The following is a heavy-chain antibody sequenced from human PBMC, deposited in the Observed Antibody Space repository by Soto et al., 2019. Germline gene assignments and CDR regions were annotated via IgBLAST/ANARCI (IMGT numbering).Heavy chain of an antibody. D-gene: IGHD6-13*01. J-gene: IGHJ4*02. CDR3: ASTTGSWSTLEYFFDY. V-gene: IGHV3-33*01. Sequence: QVQLVESGGGVVQPGGSLRLSCAASGLTFSNHGMHWVRQAPGKGLEWVAIIWHDGSNKHYAESVRGRFTISRDNSKNTLYLQMNPLRAGDTAVYYCASTTGSWSTLEYFFDYWGQGTLVTVSS. CDR1: GLTFSNHG. CDR2: IWHDGSNK.